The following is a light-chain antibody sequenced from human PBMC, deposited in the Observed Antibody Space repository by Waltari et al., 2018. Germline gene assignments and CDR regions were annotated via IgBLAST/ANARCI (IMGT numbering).Light chain of an antibody. CDR3: QRRSNWPA. CDR1: ESIGRY. J-gene: IGKJ5*01. V-gene: IGKV3-11*01. CDR2: DAT. Sequence: EIVLTQSPATLSLSPGERATLCVRASESIGRYLAWDQQKPGQAPRLLIDDATNRATVSPSRVTGSGSWTDFTLVISSVETDDWAVFYCQRRSNWPAFGQGTRLEIK.